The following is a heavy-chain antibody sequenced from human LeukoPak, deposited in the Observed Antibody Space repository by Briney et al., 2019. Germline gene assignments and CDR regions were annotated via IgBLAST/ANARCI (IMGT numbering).Heavy chain of an antibody. V-gene: IGHV1-18*04. D-gene: IGHD2-2*01. CDR1: GYTFTSYG. CDR2: ISAYNGNT. J-gene: IGHJ4*02. CDR3: ARDLVRYCSSTSCYGDY. Sequence: ASVTVSCTASGYTFTSYGISWVRQAPGQGLEWMGWISAYNGNTNYAQKLQGRVTMTTDTSTSTAYMELRSLRSDDTAVYYCARDLVRYCSSTSCYGDYWGQGTLVTVSS.